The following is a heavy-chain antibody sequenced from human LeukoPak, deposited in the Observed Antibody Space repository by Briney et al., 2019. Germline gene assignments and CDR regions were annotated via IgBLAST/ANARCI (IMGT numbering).Heavy chain of an antibody. CDR3: ARGSGGDGSGSL. Sequence: SETLSLTCTVSGDSISTYYWSWIRQPPGKGLEWIGYIYYSVTSDYNPSLKRRVTMSVDMSTNQISLKLSSVTAADTAVCYCARGSGGDGSGSLWGQGTLVTVSS. D-gene: IGHD3-10*01. CDR2: IYYSVTS. J-gene: IGHJ4*02. CDR1: GDSISTYY. V-gene: IGHV4-59*01.